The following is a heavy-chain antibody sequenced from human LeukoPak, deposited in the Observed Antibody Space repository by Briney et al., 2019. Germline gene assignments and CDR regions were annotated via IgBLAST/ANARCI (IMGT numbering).Heavy chain of an antibody. CDR1: GFTFSSYS. CDR3: ARAPGVYDAFDI. V-gene: IGHV3-21*01. D-gene: IGHD6-13*01. Sequence: GGSLRLSCAASGFTFSSYSMNWVRQAPGKGLEWVSSISSSSSYIYYADSAKGRFTISRDNAKNSLYLQMDSLRAEDTAVYYCARAPGVYDAFDIWGQGTMVTVSS. CDR2: ISSSSSYI. J-gene: IGHJ3*02.